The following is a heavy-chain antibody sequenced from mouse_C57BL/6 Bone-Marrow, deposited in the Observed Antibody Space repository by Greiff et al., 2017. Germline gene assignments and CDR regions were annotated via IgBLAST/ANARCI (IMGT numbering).Heavy chain of an antibody. Sequence: EVQLQQSGTVLARPGASVTMSCKTSGYTFTSYWMHWVKQRPGQGLEWIGAIYPGNSDTSYNQKFKGKAKLTAATSASTAYMELSSLTNEDSAVYYCTRPDSSGSPWGQGTTRTVSS. J-gene: IGHJ2*01. CDR3: TRPDSSGSP. V-gene: IGHV1-5*01. CDR1: GYTFTSYW. D-gene: IGHD3-2*02. CDR2: IYPGNSDT.